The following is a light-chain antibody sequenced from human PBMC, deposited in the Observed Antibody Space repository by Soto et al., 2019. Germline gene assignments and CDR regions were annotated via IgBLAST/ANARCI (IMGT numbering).Light chain of an antibody. CDR2: DAS. V-gene: IGKV3-20*01. Sequence: EIVLTQSPDTLSLSPGERATLSCRASQSVGNNFLAWYQQKPGQAPTLLIYDASSRASGLPDRFSGSGSETDFTLTVSRLELEDFAVYYCQQFSSYPLTFGGGTKVDIK. J-gene: IGKJ4*01. CDR3: QQFSSYPLT. CDR1: QSVGNNF.